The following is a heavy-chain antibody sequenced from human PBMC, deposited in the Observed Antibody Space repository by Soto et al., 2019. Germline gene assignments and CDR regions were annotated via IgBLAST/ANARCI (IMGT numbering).Heavy chain of an antibody. Sequence: QVQLVQSGAEVKKPGASVKVSCKASGYTFTSYGISWVRQAPGQGLEWMGWISAYNGNTNYAQKLQGRVTMTPDTSTSTAYMALRSLRSDDTAVYYCARRAVWLIRSDYYYGMDVWGQGTTVTVSS. D-gene: IGHD5-18*01. J-gene: IGHJ6*02. V-gene: IGHV1-18*01. CDR2: ISAYNGNT. CDR1: GYTFTSYG. CDR3: ARRAVWLIRSDYYYGMDV.